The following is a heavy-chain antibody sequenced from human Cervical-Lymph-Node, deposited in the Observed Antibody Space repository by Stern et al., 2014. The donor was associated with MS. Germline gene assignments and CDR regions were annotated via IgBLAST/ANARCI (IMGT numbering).Heavy chain of an antibody. CDR3: ARMKTVLRENRGFDF. J-gene: IGHJ4*02. CDR2: IYYSGRN. Sequence: QVQLQESGPGLVKPSETLSLTCTVSGDSINSGDFHWSWVRQSPGKGLEWIGYIYYSGRNYNNPSLKSRVTMSIDTSTNQFSLNLTSVTAADTALYFCARMKTVLRENRGFDFWGQGTQVTVSS. CDR1: GDSINSGDFH. V-gene: IGHV4-30-4*01. D-gene: IGHD2/OR15-2a*01.